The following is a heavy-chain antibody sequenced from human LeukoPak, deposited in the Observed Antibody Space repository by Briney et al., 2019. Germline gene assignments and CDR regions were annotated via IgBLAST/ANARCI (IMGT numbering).Heavy chain of an antibody. CDR1: GFTFSNYW. V-gene: IGHV3-7*01. CDR2: IKQDGSEK. CDR3: ARDLGYSQFDS. J-gene: IGHJ5*01. D-gene: IGHD5-18*01. Sequence: PGGSLRLSCAASGFTFSNYWISWVRQAPGKGLEWVANIKQDGSEKNYVDSVKGRFTISRDSAKNSLYLQMNTLRADDTAVYYCARDLGYSQFDSWGQGTLVTVSS.